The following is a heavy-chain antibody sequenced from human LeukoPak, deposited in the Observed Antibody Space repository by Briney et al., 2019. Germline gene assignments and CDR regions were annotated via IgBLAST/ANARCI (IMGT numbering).Heavy chain of an antibody. CDR3: ARVRVWSYYDFWSGPYGGLFDP. Sequence: ASVKVSCKASGYTFTGYYMHWVRQAPGQGLEWMGWINPNSGGTNYAQKFQGRVTMTRDTSISTAYMELSRLRSDDMAVYYCARVRVWSYYDFWSGPYGGLFDPWGQGTLVTVSS. V-gene: IGHV1-2*02. CDR2: INPNSGGT. CDR1: GYTFTGYY. D-gene: IGHD3-3*01. J-gene: IGHJ5*02.